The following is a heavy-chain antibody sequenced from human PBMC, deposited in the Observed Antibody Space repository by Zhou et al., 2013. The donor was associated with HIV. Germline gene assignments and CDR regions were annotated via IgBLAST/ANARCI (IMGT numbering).Heavy chain of an antibody. D-gene: IGHD3-16*01. CDR1: GYTFNKYA. J-gene: IGHJ4*02. V-gene: IGHV1-18*01. CDR2: ISPFKGNT. Sequence: QVQLVQSGPEVKKPGDSVRVSCKASGYTFNKYAINWVRQAPGQGLEWMGWISPFKGNTNSAQNFQGRVTMTSDTTTNTAYMELRSLRSDDTAMYYCARLIFDRSDYWGQGTLVTVSS. CDR3: ARLIFDRSDY.